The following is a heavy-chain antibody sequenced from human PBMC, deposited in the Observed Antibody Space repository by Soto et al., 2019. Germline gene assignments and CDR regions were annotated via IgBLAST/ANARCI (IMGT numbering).Heavy chain of an antibody. CDR2: INHSGST. D-gene: IGHD3-10*01. Sequence: QVQLQQWGAGLLKPSETLSLTCAVYGGSFSGYYWSWIRQPPGKGLEWIGEINHSGSTNYNPSLKSRVTISVDTSKNQFSLKLSSVTAADTAVYYCASNDATGRITKVQGVYNWGQGTLVTVSS. CDR1: GGSFSGYY. J-gene: IGHJ4*02. CDR3: ASNDATGRITKVQGVYN. V-gene: IGHV4-34*01.